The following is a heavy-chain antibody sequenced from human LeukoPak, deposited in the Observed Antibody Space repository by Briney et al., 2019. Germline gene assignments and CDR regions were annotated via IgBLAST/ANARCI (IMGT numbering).Heavy chain of an antibody. CDR1: GGSITNNNYY. J-gene: IGHJ2*01. D-gene: IGHD1-7*01. CDR3: ARAGRGNYFENWYLDL. CDR2: LYYSGST. V-gene: IGHV4-39*07. Sequence: SETLSLTCTVSGGSITNNNYYWDWIRQPPGKGLEWIVDLYYSGSTHYNPSLKSRVTLSVDTSKNQFSLKLNSVTAADTAVYYCARAGRGNYFENWYLDLWGRGALVTVS.